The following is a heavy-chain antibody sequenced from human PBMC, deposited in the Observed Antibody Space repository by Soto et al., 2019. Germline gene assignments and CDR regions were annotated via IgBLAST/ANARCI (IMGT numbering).Heavy chain of an antibody. J-gene: IGHJ3*02. V-gene: IGHV4-31*03. D-gene: IGHD3-9*01. CDR3: ARGENYDILTGYYTPVGTDAFDI. CDR2: IYYSGST. Sequence: SETLSLTCTVSGGSISSGGYYWSWIRQHPGKGLEWIGYIYYSGSTYYNPSLKSRVTISVDTSKNQFSLKLSSVTAADTAVYYCARGENYDILTGYYTPVGTDAFDIWGQGTMVTVSS. CDR1: GGSISSGGYY.